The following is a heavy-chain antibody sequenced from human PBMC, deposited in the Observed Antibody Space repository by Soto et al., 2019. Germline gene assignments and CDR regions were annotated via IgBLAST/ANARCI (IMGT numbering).Heavy chain of an antibody. CDR3: ARHRGTDSSGYSFDY. CDR2: IYYSGST. J-gene: IGHJ4*02. D-gene: IGHD3-22*01. CDR1: GGSISSGDYY. V-gene: IGHV4-30-4*01. Sequence: PSETLSLTYTVSGGSISSGDYYWSWIRQPAGKGLEWIGYIYYSGSTYYNPSLKSRVTISVDTSKNQFSLKLSSVTAADTAVYYCARHRGTDSSGYSFDYGGQGTLVNVSS.